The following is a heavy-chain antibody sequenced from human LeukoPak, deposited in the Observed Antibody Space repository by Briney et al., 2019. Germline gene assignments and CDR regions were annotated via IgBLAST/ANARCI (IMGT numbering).Heavy chain of an antibody. J-gene: IGHJ4*02. CDR2: ISTKSGNT. CDR1: GGTFSSYA. CDR3: ARDIAMIVRD. Sequence: ASVKVSCKASGGTFSSYAISWVRQAPGQGLEWMGWISTKSGNTNYAQRFQGRVTMTTDTSTSTAYMELRSLRSDDTAVYYCARDIAMIVRDWGQGALVTVSS. D-gene: IGHD3-22*01. V-gene: IGHV1-18*01.